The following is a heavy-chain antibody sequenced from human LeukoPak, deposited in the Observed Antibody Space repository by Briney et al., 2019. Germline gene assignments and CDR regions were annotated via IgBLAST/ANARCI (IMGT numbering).Heavy chain of an antibody. Sequence: GGSLRLSCSASAXTFSSYAMHWVRQAPGKGLQYVSGISTNGGSTYYADSVKGRFSISRDNSKNTLYLQMSSLRAEDTAVYYCVLGSSGFLAPGYFDSWGQGTLVTVSS. CDR2: ISTNGGST. CDR1: AXTFSSYA. V-gene: IGHV3-64D*09. D-gene: IGHD3-22*01. CDR3: VLGSSGFLAPGYFDS. J-gene: IGHJ4*02.